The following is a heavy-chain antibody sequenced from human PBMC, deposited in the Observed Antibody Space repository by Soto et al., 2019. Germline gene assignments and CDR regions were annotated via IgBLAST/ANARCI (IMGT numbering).Heavy chain of an antibody. J-gene: IGHJ5*02. Sequence: SETLSLTCTVSGGSISSGGYYWSWIRQHPGKGLEWIGYIYYSGSTYYNPSLKSRVTISVDTSKNQFSLKLSSVTAADTAVYYCAAGGYYYGSSQAWGQGTLVTVSS. CDR2: IYYSGST. V-gene: IGHV4-31*03. CDR3: AAGGYYYGSSQA. D-gene: IGHD3-10*01. CDR1: GGSISSGGYY.